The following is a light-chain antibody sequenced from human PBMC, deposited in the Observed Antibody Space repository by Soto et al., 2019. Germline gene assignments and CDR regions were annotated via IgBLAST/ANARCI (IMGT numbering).Light chain of an antibody. J-gene: IGKJ1*01. CDR1: QSLLHSNGYNY. V-gene: IGKV2-28*01. CDR3: MQALQTPWT. CDR2: LGS. Sequence: DIVMTQSPFSLPVTPGEPASISCRSSQSLLHSNGYNYLDWYLQKPGQSPQLLIYLGSNRASGVPDRFSGSGSGTDFTLKISRVEAEDVGVYYCMQALQTPWTFGQGTKVDI.